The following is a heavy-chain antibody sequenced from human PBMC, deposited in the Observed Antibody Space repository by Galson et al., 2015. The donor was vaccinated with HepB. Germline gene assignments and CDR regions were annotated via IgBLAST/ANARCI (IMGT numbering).Heavy chain of an antibody. CDR1: GFTFSSYW. CDR3: ARRKRSQQLGCFDY. D-gene: IGHD6-13*01. Sequence: SLRLSCAASGFTFSSYWMSWVRQAPGKGLEWVANIKQDGSEKYYVDSVKGRFTISRDNAKNSLYLQMNSLRAEDTAVYYCARRKRSQQLGCFDYWGQGTLVTVSS. V-gene: IGHV3-7*03. J-gene: IGHJ4*02. CDR2: IKQDGSEK.